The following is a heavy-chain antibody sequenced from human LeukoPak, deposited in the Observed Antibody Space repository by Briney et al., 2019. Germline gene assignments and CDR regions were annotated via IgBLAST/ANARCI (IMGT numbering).Heavy chain of an antibody. CDR2: IRYDGSNK. CDR1: GFTFSSYG. CDR3: ANLFSYGLVPPYYYYMDV. D-gene: IGHD5-18*01. J-gene: IGHJ6*03. V-gene: IGHV3-30*02. Sequence: PGGSLRLSCAASGFTFSSYGMHWVRQAPGKGLEWVAFIRYDGSNKYYADSVKGRFTISRDNSKNTLYLQMNSLRAEDTAVYYCANLFSYGLVPPYYYYMDVWGKGTTVTISS.